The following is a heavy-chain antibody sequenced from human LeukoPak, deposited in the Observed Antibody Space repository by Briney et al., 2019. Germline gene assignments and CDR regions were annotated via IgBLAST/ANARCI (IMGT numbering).Heavy chain of an antibody. J-gene: IGHJ4*02. Sequence: GGSLRLSCAAIGFTFSSHWMSWARQAPGKGLEWVANIKQDGSEKYYVDSVKGRFTISRDNAKNSHYLQMNSLRGEDTAVYYCAREGPDYYGSVAFDYWGQGTLVSVSS. D-gene: IGHD3-10*01. CDR1: GFTFSSHW. V-gene: IGHV3-7*01. CDR3: AREGPDYYGSVAFDY. CDR2: IKQDGSEK.